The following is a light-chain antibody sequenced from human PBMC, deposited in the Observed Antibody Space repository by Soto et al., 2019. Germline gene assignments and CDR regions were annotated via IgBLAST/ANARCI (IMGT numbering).Light chain of an antibody. CDR1: QSINGW. J-gene: IGKJ1*01. CDR3: HQYHNFPRT. V-gene: IGKV1-5*03. CDR2: KAS. Sequence: IQLTQYPSTLSASVGYRFIITCLSSQSINGWLAWYQQIPGQAPNLLIYKASTLESGVPSRFSGSGSGTEFTLTVSSLQPDDFATYYCHQYHNFPRTFGQGTKVDIK.